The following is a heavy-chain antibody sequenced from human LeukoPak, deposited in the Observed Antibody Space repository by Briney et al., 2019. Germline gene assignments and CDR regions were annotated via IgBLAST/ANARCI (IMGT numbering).Heavy chain of an antibody. D-gene: IGHD3-22*01. CDR1: GFTFSSYG. V-gene: IGHV3-33*01. CDR2: IWYDGSNK. Sequence: GGSLRLSCAASGFTFSSYGMHRVRQAPGNGLEWVAVIWYDGSNKYYADSVKGRFTIFRDYSKITLYLQMNSLRAQDPAVHYCSREKWFSFDYWGQGTLVTVSS. CDR3: SREKWFSFDY. J-gene: IGHJ4*02.